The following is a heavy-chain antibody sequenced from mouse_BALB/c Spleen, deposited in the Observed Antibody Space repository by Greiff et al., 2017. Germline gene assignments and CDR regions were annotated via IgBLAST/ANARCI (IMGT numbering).Heavy chain of an antibody. Sequence: VQLQQPGAELVEPGASVKLSCKASGYTFTSYWMHWVKQRPGQGLEWIGEINPSNGRTNYNEKFKSKATLTVDKSYSTAYMQLSSLTSEDSAVYYCARSTVVPDRFAYWGQGTLVTVSA. CDR2: INPSNGRT. D-gene: IGHD1-1*01. CDR3: ARSTVVPDRFAY. V-gene: IGHV1S81*02. CDR1: GYTFTSYW. J-gene: IGHJ3*01.